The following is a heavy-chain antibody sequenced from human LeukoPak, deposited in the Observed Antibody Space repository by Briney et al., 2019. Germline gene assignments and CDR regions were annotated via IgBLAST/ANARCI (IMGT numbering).Heavy chain of an antibody. CDR2: ISTAGDP. J-gene: IGHJ4*02. CDR3: ARYNTGPVDY. CDR1: GFTVSNYD. D-gene: IGHD2-8*02. V-gene: IGHV3-13*04. Sequence: PGGSLRLSCAASGFTVSNYDLHWVRQGTGKGLEWVSGISTAGDPYYPGSVKGRFTISRDNSKNTLYLQMDSLRAEDTAVYYCARYNTGPVDYWGQGTLVTVSS.